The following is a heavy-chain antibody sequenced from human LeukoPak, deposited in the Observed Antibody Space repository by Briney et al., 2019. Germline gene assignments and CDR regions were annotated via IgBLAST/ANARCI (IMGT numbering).Heavy chain of an antibody. J-gene: IGHJ4*02. V-gene: IGHV3-9*03. CDR2: ISWNSGNI. D-gene: IGHD5-18*01. CDR1: GFTFGVYG. CDR3: AKDKDTAMGGVFDY. Sequence: GRSLRLSCAASGFTFGVYGLHWVRQAPGKGLARVAGISWNSGNICYADSVKGRFTISRDNAKNSLYLQMNSLRAEDMALYYCAKDKDTAMGGVFDYWGQGTLVTVSS.